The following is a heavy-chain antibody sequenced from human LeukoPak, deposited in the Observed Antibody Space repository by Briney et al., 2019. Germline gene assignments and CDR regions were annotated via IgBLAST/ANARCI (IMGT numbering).Heavy chain of an antibody. CDR2: IIAAFDKA. V-gene: IGHV1-69*06. D-gene: IGHD1-26*01. CDR3: ARDSQRGAQRVFQY. CDR1: GDSFSRYV. J-gene: IGHJ1*01. Sequence: ASVKVSCTVSGDSFSRYVISWVRQAPGQGPEWMGGIIAAFDKANYAQKFRGRVTISADKSTSTAHLEVDSLTSGDTAIYYCARDSQRGAQRVFQYWGQGTLVTVSS.